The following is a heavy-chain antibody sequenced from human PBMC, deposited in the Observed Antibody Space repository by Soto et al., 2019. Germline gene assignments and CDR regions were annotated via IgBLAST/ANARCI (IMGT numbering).Heavy chain of an antibody. Sequence: DVQLLESGGGLVQPGGSLRLSCAASGFTFSSYAMRWVRQAPGKGLEWVSTISGSTSNTYYADSVKGRFTISRDNSKNTLYLLMSSLRAEDTVVYYCASRGRYYMDVWGKGTTVTVSS. V-gene: IGHV3-23*01. J-gene: IGHJ6*03. CDR3: ASRGRYYMDV. CDR1: GFTFSSYA. D-gene: IGHD3-10*01. CDR2: ISGSTSNT.